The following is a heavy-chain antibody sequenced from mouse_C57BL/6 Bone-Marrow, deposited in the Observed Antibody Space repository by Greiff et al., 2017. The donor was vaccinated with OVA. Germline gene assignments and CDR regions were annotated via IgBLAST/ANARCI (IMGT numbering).Heavy chain of an antibody. CDR3: ASHYYGSSYYWYFDV. V-gene: IGHV5-17*01. CDR2: ISSGSSTI. D-gene: IGHD1-1*01. CDR1: GFTFSDYG. J-gene: IGHJ1*03. Sequence: EVQRVESGGGLVKPGGSLKLSCAASGFTFSDYGMHWVRQAPEKGLEWVAYISSGSSTIYYADTVKGRFTISRDNAKNTLFLQMTSLRSEDTAMYYCASHYYGSSYYWYFDVWGTGTTVTVSS.